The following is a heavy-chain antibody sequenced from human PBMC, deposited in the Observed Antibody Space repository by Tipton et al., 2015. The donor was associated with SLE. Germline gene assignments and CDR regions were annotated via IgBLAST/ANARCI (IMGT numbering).Heavy chain of an antibody. CDR1: GFTFSSHA. V-gene: IGHV3-23*03. J-gene: IGHJ4*02. Sequence: SPRLSCEASGFTFSSHAMSWVRQAPGKGLEWVSVIYSGAGTYYGDSVKGRFTIYRDNSEQTLYLEMTSLRPEDTAVYYCVSGFRGLFEKWGQGTLVTVSS. D-gene: IGHD5-18*01. CDR2: IYSGAGT. CDR3: VSGFRGLFEK.